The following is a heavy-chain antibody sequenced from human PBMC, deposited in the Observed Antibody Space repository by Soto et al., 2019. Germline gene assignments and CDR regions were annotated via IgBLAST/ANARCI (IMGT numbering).Heavy chain of an antibody. CDR2: ISYDGSNK. V-gene: IGHV3-30-3*01. D-gene: IGHD1-26*01. CDR3: ARAAGAYY. CDR1: GFTFSSYA. J-gene: IGHJ4*02. Sequence: QVQLVESGGGVVQPGRSLRLSCAASGFTFSSYAMHWVRQAPGKGLEWVAVISYDGSNKYYADSVKGRFTISRDNSKNTLYLQMNSLRAEDTAVYYCARAAGAYYWGQGTLVTVSS.